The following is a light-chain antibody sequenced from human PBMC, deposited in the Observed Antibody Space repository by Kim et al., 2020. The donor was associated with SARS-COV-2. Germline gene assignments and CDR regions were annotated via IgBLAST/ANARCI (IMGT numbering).Light chain of an antibody. J-gene: IGLJ3*02. V-gene: IGLV3-19*01. CDR1: SLRCYY. CDR3: TPRGSGGNHL. Sequence: VVLGQTVRISCQGDSLRCYYARWYQQTPGRALVVVIYGNNNRPSGTPRRFAGSSAGNAASLTIGGDEEEDEADYCCTPRGSGGNHLFGGGTKLTVL. CDR2: GNN.